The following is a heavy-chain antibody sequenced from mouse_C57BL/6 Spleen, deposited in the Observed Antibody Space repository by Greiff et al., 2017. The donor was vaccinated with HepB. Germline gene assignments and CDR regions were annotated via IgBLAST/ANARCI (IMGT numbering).Heavy chain of an antibody. CDR1: GYTFTSYW. V-gene: IGHV1-69*01. Sequence: VQLQQPGAELVMPGASVKLSCKASGYTFTSYWMHWVKQRPGQGLEWIGEIDPSDSYTNYNQKFKGKSTLTVDKSSSTAYMQLSSLTSEDSAVYYCARSALLTSEGFADWGQGTLVTVSA. D-gene: IGHD1-2*01. CDR2: IDPSDSYT. CDR3: ARSALLTSEGFAD. J-gene: IGHJ3*01.